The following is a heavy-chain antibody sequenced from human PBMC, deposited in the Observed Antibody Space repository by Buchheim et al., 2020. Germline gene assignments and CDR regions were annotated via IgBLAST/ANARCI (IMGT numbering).Heavy chain of an antibody. J-gene: IGHJ4*02. Sequence: EVQLLEAGGDLIQPGGSLTLSCTASGFTFSSYAMTWVRQAPGKGLEWVSALSGSGGSPYYADSVKGRFTISRDNSKNTLYMQMNSLRAEDTAVYYCAKDVGEGNYDILTGYYSAIDYWGQGTL. CDR1: GFTFSSYA. D-gene: IGHD3-9*01. CDR3: AKDVGEGNYDILTGYYSAIDY. CDR2: LSGSGGSP. V-gene: IGHV3-23*01.